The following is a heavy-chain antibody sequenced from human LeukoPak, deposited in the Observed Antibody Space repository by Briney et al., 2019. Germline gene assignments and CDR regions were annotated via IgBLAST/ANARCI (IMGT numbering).Heavy chain of an antibody. CDR1: GFTFSSYA. J-gene: IGHJ4*02. CDR3: GSSYYFDY. Sequence: GGSLRHSCAASGFTFSSYAMHWVRQAPGKGLEWVAVISYDGSNKYHADSVKGRFTISRDNSKNTLYLQMNSLRAEDTAVYYCGSSYYFDYWGQGTLVTVSS. CDR2: ISYDGSNK. V-gene: IGHV3-30*04.